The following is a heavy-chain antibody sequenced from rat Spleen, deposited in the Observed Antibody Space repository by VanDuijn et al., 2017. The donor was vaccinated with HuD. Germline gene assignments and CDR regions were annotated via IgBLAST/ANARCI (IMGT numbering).Heavy chain of an antibody. CDR3: ARLATEGISLFDY. V-gene: IGHV5S13*01. CDR2: ISAGGGIT. Sequence: EVQLVESGGGLVQPGRSLKLSCAASGFTFSNHDMAWVRQAPTKGLEWIASISAGGGITYYRDSVKGRLTISRDNAKNTQYLQMDSLRSEDTATYYCARLATEGISLFDYWGQGVMVTVSS. CDR1: GFTFSNHD. J-gene: IGHJ2*01. D-gene: IGHD1-11*01.